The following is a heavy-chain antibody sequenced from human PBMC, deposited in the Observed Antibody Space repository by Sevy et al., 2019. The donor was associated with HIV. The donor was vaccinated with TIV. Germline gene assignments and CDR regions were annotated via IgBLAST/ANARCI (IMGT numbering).Heavy chain of an antibody. D-gene: IGHD3-10*01. Sequence: GGSLRLSCTVSGFTFSSYDMNWVRQAPGKGLEWVSKISSSGSSIYYADSVKGRFTISRDNAKNSLNLQMNSLRAEDTAVYYCTRNGGAFDNRFDPWGQGTLVTVSS. V-gene: IGHV3-48*03. CDR1: GFTFSSYD. CDR3: TRNGGAFDNRFDP. CDR2: ISSSGSSI. J-gene: IGHJ5*02.